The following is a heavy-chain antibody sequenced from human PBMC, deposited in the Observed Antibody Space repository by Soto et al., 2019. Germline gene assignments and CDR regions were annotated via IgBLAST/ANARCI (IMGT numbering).Heavy chain of an antibody. D-gene: IGHD1-20*01. Sequence: QVQLVESGGGVVQPGRSLRLSCAASGFAFSNYGIHWDRQAPGKGLQWVAFISYDGSKKYYADSVKGRFTISRDNSKNTLYLQMNSLRADDTAVYYCAKGRYVSYFDHWGQGTLVTVSS. CDR3: AKGRYVSYFDH. CDR1: GFAFSNYG. J-gene: IGHJ4*02. CDR2: ISYDGSKK. V-gene: IGHV3-30*18.